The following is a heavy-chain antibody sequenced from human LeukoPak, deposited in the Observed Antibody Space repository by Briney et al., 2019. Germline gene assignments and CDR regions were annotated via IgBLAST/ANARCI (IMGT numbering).Heavy chain of an antibody. CDR3: ARHQGRDAFEK. CDR2: IFYSQST. V-gene: IGHV4-59*08. J-gene: IGHJ3*02. Sequence: SETLSLTCTVSGVSITSYYWSWIRQPPGKGLEWIGYIFYSQSTNYNPSLKSRVTISVDTSKNQFSLKLSSVTAADTAFYYCARHQGRDAFEKCGQGTMVTVSS. CDR1: GVSITSYY.